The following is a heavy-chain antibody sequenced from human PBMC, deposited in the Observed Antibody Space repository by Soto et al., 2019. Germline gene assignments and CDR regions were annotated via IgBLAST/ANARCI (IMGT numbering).Heavy chain of an antibody. D-gene: IGHD1-26*01. Sequence: EVPLVESGGGLVQPGGPLKLSCAAYGFTFSGSAMHWVRQASGKGLEWVGSIRSKAKSYATAYAASVKGSFTISRDDSKNTAYLQMNSLKTEDTAVYYCTAGEWEHKQHYWGQGTLVTVSS. CDR3: TAGEWEHKQHY. J-gene: IGHJ4*02. V-gene: IGHV3-73*02. CDR1: GFTFSGSA. CDR2: IRSKAKSYAT.